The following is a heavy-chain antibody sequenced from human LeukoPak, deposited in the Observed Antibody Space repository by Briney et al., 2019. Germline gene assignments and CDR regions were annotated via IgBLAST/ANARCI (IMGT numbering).Heavy chain of an antibody. D-gene: IGHD1-1*01. V-gene: IGHV4-39*01. CDR3: GRPLTTGGYYYFDY. CDR2: ISYSGST. CDR1: GGSISSSSYY. Sequence: SETLSLTCTVSGGSISSSSYYWGWIRQPPGKGLEWIGSISYSGSTYYNPSLKSRLTISVDTSENQFSLKLSSVTAADTAVYFCGRPLTTGGYYYFDYWGQGTLVTVSS. J-gene: IGHJ4*02.